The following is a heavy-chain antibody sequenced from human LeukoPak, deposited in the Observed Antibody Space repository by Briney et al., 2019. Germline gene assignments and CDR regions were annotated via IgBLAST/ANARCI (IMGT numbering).Heavy chain of an antibody. CDR1: GFTFSSYG. D-gene: IGHD3-22*01. J-gene: IGHJ4*02. CDR3: ARGGYYDSGGYPHFDY. Sequence: PGRSLSLSCAASGFTFSSYGMHWVRQAPGKGLEWVAVIWYDGSNKYYADSVKGRFTISRDNSKNTLYLQMNSLRAEDTAVYYCARGGYYDSGGYPHFDYWGQGTLVTVSS. V-gene: IGHV3-33*01. CDR2: IWYDGSNK.